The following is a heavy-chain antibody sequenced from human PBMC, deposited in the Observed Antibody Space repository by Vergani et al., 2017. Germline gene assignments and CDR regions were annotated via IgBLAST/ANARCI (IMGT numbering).Heavy chain of an antibody. J-gene: IGHJ3*02. V-gene: IGHV3-9*03. CDR3: AKAIYDYVSSGAFDI. CDR1: GVTFDDYA. D-gene: IGHD3-16*01. CDR2: ISWNSGSI. Sequence: EVQLVESGGGLVQPGRSLRLSCAASGVTFDDYAMHWVRQAPGKGLEWVSGISWNSGSIGYADSVKGRFTISRDNAKNSLYLQMNSLRAEDMALYYCAKAIYDYVSSGAFDIWGQGTMVTVSS.